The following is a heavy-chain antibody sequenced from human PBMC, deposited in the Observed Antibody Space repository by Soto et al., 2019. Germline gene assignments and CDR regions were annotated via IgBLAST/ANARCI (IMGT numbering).Heavy chain of an antibody. CDR2: IIPIFGTA. CDR1: GGTFSSYA. V-gene: IGHV1-69*13. CDR3: ARRGIYYGDYAPGYGMDV. J-gene: IGHJ6*02. Sequence: ASVKVSCKASGGTFSSYAISWVRQAPGQALEWMGGIIPIFGTANYAQKFQGRVTITADESTSTAYMALSSLRPEDTAVYYCARRGIYYGDYAPGYGMDVWGQGTTVTVS. D-gene: IGHD4-17*01.